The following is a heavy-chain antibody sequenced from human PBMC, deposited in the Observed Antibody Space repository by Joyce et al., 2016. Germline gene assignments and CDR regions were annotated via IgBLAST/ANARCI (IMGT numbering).Heavy chain of an antibody. V-gene: IGHV3-7*01. CDR1: GFTFSQYW. Sequence: EVQLVESGGGLVQPGGSLRLSCAASGFTFSQYWMSWVRQAPGKGLEGVGNMNTDGSKKYYVDSVKGRFTISRDNAKNSLYLQMDSLRAEDTAVYYCERDYRFGLFDYWGQGTLVTVSS. CDR2: MNTDGSKK. D-gene: IGHD3/OR15-3a*01. J-gene: IGHJ4*02. CDR3: ERDYRFGLFDY.